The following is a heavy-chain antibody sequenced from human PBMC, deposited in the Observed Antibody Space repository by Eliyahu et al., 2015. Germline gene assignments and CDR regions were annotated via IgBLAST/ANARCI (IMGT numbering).Heavy chain of an antibody. Sequence: GFTFSSYSMNWVRQAPGKGLEWVSYISSSSSTIYYADSVKGRFTISRDNAKNSLYLQMNSLRAEDTAVYYCARLTTRITGTTGGDDYWGQGTLVTVSS. CDR3: ARLTTRITGTTGGDDY. J-gene: IGHJ4*02. V-gene: IGHV3-48*04. CDR2: ISSSSSTI. D-gene: IGHD1-7*01. CDR1: GFTFSSYS.